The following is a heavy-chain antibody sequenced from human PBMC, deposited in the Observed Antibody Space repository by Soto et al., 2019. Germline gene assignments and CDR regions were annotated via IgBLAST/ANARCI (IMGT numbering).Heavy chain of an antibody. CDR3: AVDSFLVGAGGGEYYYYYGMDV. J-gene: IGHJ6*02. CDR2: ISSRGGST. V-gene: IGHV3-23*01. CDR1: GFTFSSYA. Sequence: PGGSLRLSCAASGFTFSSYAMSWVRQAPGKGLEWVSVISSRGGSTYYEDSVKGRFTISRDNAKNSLYLQMNSLRAEDTAVYYCAVDSFLVGAGGGEYYYYYGMDVWGQGTTVTVSS. D-gene: IGHD1-26*01.